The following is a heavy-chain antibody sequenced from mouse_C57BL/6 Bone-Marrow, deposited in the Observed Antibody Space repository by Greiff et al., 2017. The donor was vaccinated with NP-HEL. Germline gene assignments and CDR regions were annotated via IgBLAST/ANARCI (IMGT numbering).Heavy chain of an antibody. CDR2: IYPRSGNT. V-gene: IGHV1-81*01. Sequence: VQLQQSGAELARPGASVKLSCKASGYTFTSYGISWVKQRTGQGLEWIGEIYPRSGNTYYNEKFKGKATLTADKSSSTAYMELRSLTSEDSAVYFCARRRFYYAWFAYWGQGTLVTVSA. D-gene: IGHD2-1*01. CDR3: ARRRFYYAWFAY. CDR1: GYTFTSYG. J-gene: IGHJ3*01.